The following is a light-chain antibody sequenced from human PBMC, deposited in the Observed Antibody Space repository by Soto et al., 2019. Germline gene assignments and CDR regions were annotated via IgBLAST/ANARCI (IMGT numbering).Light chain of an antibody. V-gene: IGKV3-20*01. CDR3: QQYGSSLIT. J-gene: IGKJ5*01. CDR2: GAS. CDR1: QSVSSSY. Sequence: EIVLTQSPDTLSLSPGERATLSCRASQSVSSSYLAWYQQKPGQAPRLLIYGASSRATGIPDRFSGSGSGTDFTLTISRLEPEDFAVYYCQQYGSSLITFGQGTRWRL.